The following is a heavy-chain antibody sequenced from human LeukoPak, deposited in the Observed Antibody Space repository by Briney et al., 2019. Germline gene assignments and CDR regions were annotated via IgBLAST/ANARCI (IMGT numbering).Heavy chain of an antibody. D-gene: IGHD6-19*01. Sequence: SETLSLTCTVSGGSISRYYWSWIRQPPGKGPEWIGYIYYSGSTNYNPSLKSRVTISVDTSKNQFSLKLSSVTAADTAVYYCARHVYSSGWSEYFQHWGQGTLVTVSS. CDR1: GGSISRYY. J-gene: IGHJ1*01. CDR2: IYYSGST. V-gene: IGHV4-59*08. CDR3: ARHVYSSGWSEYFQH.